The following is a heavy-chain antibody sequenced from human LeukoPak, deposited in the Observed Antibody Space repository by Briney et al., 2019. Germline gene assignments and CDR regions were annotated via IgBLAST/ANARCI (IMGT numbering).Heavy chain of an antibody. D-gene: IGHD1-26*01. J-gene: IGHJ4*02. CDR1: GFSFSEYS. V-gene: IGHV3-48*01. Sequence: PGGSLRLSCAASGFSFSEYSIMWVRQAPGRELEWVSYIRDTIMYYADSVKGRFIISSDNARNSVYLQLNSLRAEDTAVYYCARVANSGSFPTDYWGPGTLVTVSS. CDR2: IRDTIM. CDR3: ARVANSGSFPTDY.